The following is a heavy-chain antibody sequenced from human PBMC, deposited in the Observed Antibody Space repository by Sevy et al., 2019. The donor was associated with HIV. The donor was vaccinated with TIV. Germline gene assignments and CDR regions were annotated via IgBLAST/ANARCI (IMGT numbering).Heavy chain of an antibody. D-gene: IGHD6-13*01. CDR3: ARVAADDPDFYYYGMDV. Sequence: GGSLRLSCAASGFTFSSYARNWVRQAPGKGLEWVSSISSSSSHIYAADSLKGRFTISRDNAKNSLFLQMNSLRAEDTAIYYCARVAADDPDFYYYGMDVWGQGTTVTVSS. J-gene: IGHJ6*02. CDR1: GFTFSSYA. V-gene: IGHV3-21*01. CDR2: ISSSSSHI.